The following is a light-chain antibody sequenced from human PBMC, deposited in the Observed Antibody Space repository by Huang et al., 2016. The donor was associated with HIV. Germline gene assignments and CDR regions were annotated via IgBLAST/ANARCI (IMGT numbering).Light chain of an antibody. V-gene: IGKV1-39*01. CDR1: QSISRY. CDR3: QQSYSAPTLT. Sequence: DIEMTQSPSSLSASVGDRVTITCWASQSISRYLHWYQQKPGKAPKLMIHTASSLQSGVPSRFSGSGSGTEFTLTINNLQPDDFATYYCQQSYSAPTLTFGGGTKVDIK. CDR2: TAS. J-gene: IGKJ4*01.